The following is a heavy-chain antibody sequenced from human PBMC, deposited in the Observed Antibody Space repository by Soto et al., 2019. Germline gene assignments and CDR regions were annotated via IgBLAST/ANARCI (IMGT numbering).Heavy chain of an antibody. CDR1: GYKVCTWHKFTSYW. J-gene: IGHJ3*02. CDR3: ARHDTYYYDSSGYYLGAFDI. V-gene: IGHV5-51*01. Sequence: GESLKISGVGSGYKVCTWHKFTSYWIAWVRQMPGEGLEWMGIIYPGDSDTRYSPSFQGQVTISANKSINSVYLQWSSLKASDTAMYYCARHDTYYYDSSGYYLGAFDIWGQGTMVTVSS. CDR2: IYPGDSDT. D-gene: IGHD3-22*01.